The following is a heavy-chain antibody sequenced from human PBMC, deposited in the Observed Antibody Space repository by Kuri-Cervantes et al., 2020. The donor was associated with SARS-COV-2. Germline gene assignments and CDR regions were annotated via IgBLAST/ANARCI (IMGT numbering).Heavy chain of an antibody. CDR3: ARECTLECLDAFDI. V-gene: IGHV3-30*02. J-gene: IGHJ3*02. Sequence: GESLKISCEVSGFLFSASAIHWVRQGSGKGLEWVAFIRYDGSNKYYADSVKGRFTISRDNSKNTLYLQMNSLRAEDTAVYYCARECTLECLDAFDIWGQGTMVTVSS. D-gene: IGHD5/OR15-5a*01. CDR2: IRYDGSNK. CDR1: GFLFSASA.